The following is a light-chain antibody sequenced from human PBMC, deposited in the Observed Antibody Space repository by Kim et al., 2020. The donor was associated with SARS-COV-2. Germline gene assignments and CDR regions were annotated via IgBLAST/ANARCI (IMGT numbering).Light chain of an antibody. J-gene: IGKJ3*01. CDR1: ESVSSY. V-gene: IGKV1-8*01. CDR2: GAS. Sequence: ASTGDRVTITCRASESVSSYLAWYQQKPGRGPDLLIYGASTLQRGVPSRFSGSGSGTEFSLTIRYLQSEDFATYYCQHYYTYPFTFGPGTKVDIK. CDR3: QHYYTYPFT.